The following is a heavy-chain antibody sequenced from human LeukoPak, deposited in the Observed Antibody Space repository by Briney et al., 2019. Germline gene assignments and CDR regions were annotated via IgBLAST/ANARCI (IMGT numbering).Heavy chain of an antibody. CDR1: GYTFTSYY. D-gene: IGHD6-13*01. Sequence: GASVKVSCKASGYTFTSYYMHWVRQAPGQGLEWMGIINPSGGSTSYAQKFQGRVTMTEDTSTDTAYMELSSLRSEDTAVYYCATVVSSSWYGNAFDIWGQGTMVTVSS. J-gene: IGHJ3*02. CDR3: ATVVSSSWYGNAFDI. CDR2: INPSGGST. V-gene: IGHV1-46*01.